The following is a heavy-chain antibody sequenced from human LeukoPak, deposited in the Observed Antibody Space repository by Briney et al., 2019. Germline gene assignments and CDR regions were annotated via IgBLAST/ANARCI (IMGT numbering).Heavy chain of an antibody. CDR1: GYSISSGYY. D-gene: IGHD4-11*01. Sequence: SETLSLTCTVSGYSISSGYYWGWIRQPPGKGQEWIGSIYHSGSTYYNPSLKSRVTISVDTSKNQFSLKLSSVTAADTAVYYCARSETDAYGNYGVRVGYMDVWGKGTTVTVSS. CDR3: ARSETDAYGNYGVRVGYMDV. CDR2: IYHSGST. V-gene: IGHV4-38-2*02. J-gene: IGHJ6*03.